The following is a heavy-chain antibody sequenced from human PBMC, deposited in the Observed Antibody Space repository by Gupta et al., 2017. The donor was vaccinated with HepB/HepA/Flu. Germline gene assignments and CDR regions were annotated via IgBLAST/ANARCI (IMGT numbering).Heavy chain of an antibody. J-gene: IGHJ5*02. Sequence: VELGESGGGLVQPGGSLRLSCSGSGLTVRTNYLAWVRQAPGKGLEWVSNIYIVGNTCYSDSVKGRFTISRENSKNTLYLHMNSLRDEDTAVYYCAKAGHTSRRNWYGPWCQGTLVTVSP. CDR2: IYIVGNT. D-gene: IGHD6-13*01. CDR1: GLTVRTNY. V-gene: IGHV3-66*01. CDR3: AKAGHTSRRNWYGP.